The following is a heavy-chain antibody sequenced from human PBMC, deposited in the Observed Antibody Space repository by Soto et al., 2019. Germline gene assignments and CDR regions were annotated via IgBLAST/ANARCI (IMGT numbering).Heavy chain of an antibody. CDR1: VFTFSSYA. D-gene: IGHD1-26*01. V-gene: IGHV3-23*01. CDR3: ARDFVVGGPTINYYYGMDV. J-gene: IGHJ6*02. Sequence: GESLKISCSPSVFTFSSYAISCVRPSPVKVLDWVSAISGSGGSTYYADSVKGRFTISRDNSKNTLYLQMNSLGAEDTAVYYCARDFVVGGPTINYYYGMDVWGQGTTVTVSS. CDR2: ISGSGGST.